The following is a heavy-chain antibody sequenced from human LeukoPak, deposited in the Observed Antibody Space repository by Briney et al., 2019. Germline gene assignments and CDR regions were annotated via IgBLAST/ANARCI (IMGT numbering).Heavy chain of an antibody. V-gene: IGHV1-2*02. CDR1: GYTFTGYY. D-gene: IGHD3-22*01. Sequence: ASVKVSCKASGYTFTGYYMHWVRQASGQGLEWMGWINPNSGGTNYAQKFQGRVTMTRDTSISTAYMELSRLRSDDTAVYYCARPPHVARYYYHSSGYFDYWGQGTLVTVSS. CDR3: ARPPHVARYYYHSSGYFDY. CDR2: INPNSGGT. J-gene: IGHJ4*02.